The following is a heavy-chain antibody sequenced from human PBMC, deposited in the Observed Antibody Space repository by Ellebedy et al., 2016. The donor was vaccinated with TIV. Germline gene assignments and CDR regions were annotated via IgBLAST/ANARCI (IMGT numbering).Heavy chain of an antibody. CDR2: SYNDGST. CDR3: ARETFNDVDLKVWGVFDI. CDR1: GFSVSSSY. Sequence: GGSLRLSCVVSGFSVSSSYMSWVRQAPGKRLEWVSVSYNDGSTFYANSVKGRFAISRDTSKNTLYLRMNSLRAEDTGAYYCARETFNDVDLKVWGVFDIWGQGTMVAVSS. V-gene: IGHV3-66*01. J-gene: IGHJ3*02. D-gene: IGHD1-1*01.